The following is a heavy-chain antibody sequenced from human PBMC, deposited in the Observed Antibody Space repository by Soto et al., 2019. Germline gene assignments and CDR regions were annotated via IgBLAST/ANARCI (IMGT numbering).Heavy chain of an antibody. J-gene: IGHJ4*02. CDR3: ARANSGDDDEFDY. CDR1: GYTFTGYY. Sequence: GASVKVSCKASGYTFTGYYIHWVRQAPGQGLEWMGWVSPNTGGTGYAQNFQGRVTMTRDTSITTAYMELSRLTCDDAAVYYCARANSGDDDEFDYWGQGTLVTV. V-gene: IGHV1-2*02. D-gene: IGHD5-12*01. CDR2: VSPNTGGT.